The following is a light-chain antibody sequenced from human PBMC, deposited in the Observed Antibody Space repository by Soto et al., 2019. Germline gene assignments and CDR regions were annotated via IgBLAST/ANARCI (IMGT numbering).Light chain of an antibody. J-gene: IGKJ5*01. V-gene: IGKV3D-7*01. CDR1: QSISSSY. Sequence: EVVLTQSPATLSLSPGEGATLSCRVSQSISSSYLSWYQHRPGQAPRLLIYATSNRATGIPARFSGSGSGTDFTLTISSLEPEDFAVYYCQQRYNWPVTFGQGTRLEIK. CDR2: ATS. CDR3: QQRYNWPVT.